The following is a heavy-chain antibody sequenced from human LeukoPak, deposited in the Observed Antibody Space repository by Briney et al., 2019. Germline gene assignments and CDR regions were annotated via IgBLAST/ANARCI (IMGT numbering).Heavy chain of an antibody. V-gene: IGHV4-59*11. CDR1: GFTFSSHS. Sequence: GSLRLSCAASGFTFSSHSMNWVRQAPGKGLEWIGYIYYTGSTSYNPSLKSRVTISVDTSKNQFSLKLRSVTAADTAVYYCARVGFGDTPHPIDYWGQGTLVTVSS. J-gene: IGHJ4*02. CDR2: IYYTGST. D-gene: IGHD2-21*02. CDR3: ARVGFGDTPHPIDY.